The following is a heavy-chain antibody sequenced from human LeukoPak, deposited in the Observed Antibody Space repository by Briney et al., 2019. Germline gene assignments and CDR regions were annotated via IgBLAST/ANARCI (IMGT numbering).Heavy chain of an antibody. V-gene: IGHV3-53*01. CDR1: GFTVSSNY. CDR2: IFSGGST. Sequence: PGRSLRLSCAASGFTVSSNYMSWVRQAPGKGLEWVSVIFSGGSTYYTDSVKGRFTISRDNSKNTLYLQMNSLRAEDTAIYYCARAQTRAFDIWGQGTMVTVSS. J-gene: IGHJ3*02. CDR3: ARAQTRAFDI.